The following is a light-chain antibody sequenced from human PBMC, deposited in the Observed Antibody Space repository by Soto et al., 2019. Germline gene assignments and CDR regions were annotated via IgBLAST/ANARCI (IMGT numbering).Light chain of an antibody. V-gene: IGKV3-15*01. CDR1: QSVSGN. Sequence: EIVMTQSPATLSVSPGERATLSCRASQSVSGNLAWYQQKPGQAPSLLIYAASTRPTGISARFSGSWSGTDFTLSISSLKSEDFALYYCQQYNTWPLTFGGGTKVEIK. CDR3: QQYNTWPLT. CDR2: AAS. J-gene: IGKJ4*01.